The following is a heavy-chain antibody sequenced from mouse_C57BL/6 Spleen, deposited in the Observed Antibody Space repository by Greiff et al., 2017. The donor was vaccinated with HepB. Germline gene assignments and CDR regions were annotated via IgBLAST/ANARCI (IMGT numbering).Heavy chain of an antibody. V-gene: IGHV5-4*01. Sequence: EVQWVESGGGLVKPGGSLKLSCAASGFTFSSYAMSWVRQTPEKRLEWVATISDGGSYTYYPDNVKGRFTISRDNAKNNLYLQMSHLKSEDTAMYYCARLGRRNWYFDVWGTGTTVTVSS. J-gene: IGHJ1*03. CDR1: GFTFSSYA. CDR3: ARLGRRNWYFDV. CDR2: ISDGGSYT.